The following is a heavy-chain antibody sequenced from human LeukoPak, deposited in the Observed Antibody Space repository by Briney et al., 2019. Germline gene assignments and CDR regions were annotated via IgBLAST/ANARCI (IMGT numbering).Heavy chain of an antibody. D-gene: IGHD6-13*01. CDR1: GYTFTSHD. Sequence: ASVKVSCKASGYTFTSHDINWVRQATGQGPEWMGWVNPNKDNTVSAQKFQGRVTMTWNTSISTVYMELSSLRSDDTAVYYCARSKNSWYGMGFDHWGQGTLVTVSS. CDR3: ARSKNSWYGMGFDH. J-gene: IGHJ4*02. CDR2: VNPNKDNT. V-gene: IGHV1-8*02.